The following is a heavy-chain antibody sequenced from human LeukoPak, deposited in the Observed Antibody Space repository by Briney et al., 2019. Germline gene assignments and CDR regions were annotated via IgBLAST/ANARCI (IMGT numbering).Heavy chain of an antibody. CDR3: AKDHWQQLVLVY. CDR2: INAYNGNT. J-gene: IGHJ4*02. V-gene: IGHV1-18*01. D-gene: IGHD6-13*01. Sequence: AASVKVSCKASGYTFTSYGISWVRQAPGQGLEWMGWINAYNGNTNYAQKLQGRVTMTTDTSTSTTYMELRSLRSDDTAVYYCAKDHWQQLVLVYWGQGTLVTVSS. CDR1: GYTFTSYG.